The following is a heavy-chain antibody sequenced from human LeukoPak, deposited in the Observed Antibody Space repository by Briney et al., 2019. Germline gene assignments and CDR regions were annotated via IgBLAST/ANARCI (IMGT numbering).Heavy chain of an antibody. D-gene: IGHD6-6*01. CDR3: ASISLIAARRHPLNWFDP. CDR2: IIPIFGTA. Sequence: GASVKVSCKASGGTFSSYAISWVRQAPGQGLEWMGGIIPIFGTANYAQKFQGRVTITTDESTSTAYMELSSLRSEDTAVYYCASISLIAARRHPLNWFDPWGQGTLVTVSS. V-gene: IGHV1-69*05. CDR1: GGTFSSYA. J-gene: IGHJ5*02.